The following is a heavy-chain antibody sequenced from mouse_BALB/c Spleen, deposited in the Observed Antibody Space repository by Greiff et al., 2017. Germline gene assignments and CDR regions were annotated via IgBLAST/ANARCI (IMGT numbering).Heavy chain of an antibody. CDR1: GFTFSSFG. V-gene: IGHV5-17*02. J-gene: IGHJ4*01. Sequence: DVQLVESGGGLVQPGGSRKLSCAASGFTFSSFGMHWVRQAPEKGLEWVAYISSGSSTIYYADTVKGRFTISRDNPKNTLFLQMTSLRSEDTAMYYCARSTTRDYYAMDYWGQGTSVTVSS. CDR2: ISSGSSTI. CDR3: ARSTTRDYYAMDY. D-gene: IGHD1-1*01.